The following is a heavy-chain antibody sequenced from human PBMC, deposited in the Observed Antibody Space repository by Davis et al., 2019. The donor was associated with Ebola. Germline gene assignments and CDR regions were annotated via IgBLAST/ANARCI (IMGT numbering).Heavy chain of an antibody. CDR2: ISWNSGSR. D-gene: IGHD5-18*01. V-gene: IGHV3-9*01. CDR3: SKGGTAMVTEEDLDY. CDR1: GFTFDDYA. Sequence: SLKISCAASGFTFDDYAMHWVRQAPGKGLEWVLGISWNSGSRGYADSVKGRFTISRDNAKNSLSLQMNSLRTEDTALYYCSKGGTAMVTEEDLDYWGQGTLVTVSS. J-gene: IGHJ4*02.